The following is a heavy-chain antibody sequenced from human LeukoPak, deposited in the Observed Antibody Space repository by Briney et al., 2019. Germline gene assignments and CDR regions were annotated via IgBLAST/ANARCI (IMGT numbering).Heavy chain of an antibody. CDR3: ASPVRDRYCSGGSCYSPFDF. J-gene: IGHJ4*02. CDR1: GFTFSSYA. Sequence: PGGSLRLSCAASGFTFSSYAMSWVRQAPGKGLEWVSAISGSGGSTYYADSVKGRFTISRDNSKNTLYLQMNSLRAEDTAVYYCASPVRDRYCSGGSCYSPFDFWGQGNLVTVSS. CDR2: ISGSGGST. V-gene: IGHV3-23*01. D-gene: IGHD2-15*01.